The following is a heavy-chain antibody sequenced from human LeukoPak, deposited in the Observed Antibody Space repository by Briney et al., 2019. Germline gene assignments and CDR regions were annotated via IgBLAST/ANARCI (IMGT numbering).Heavy chain of an antibody. Sequence: GGSLRLSCAASGFTFSSYSMNWVRQAPGKGLEWVSSISSSSSYIYYADSVKGRFTISRDNAKNSLYLQMNSLRAEDTAVHYCAGAYCGGDCYSYDAFDIWGQGTMVTVSS. CDR1: GFTFSSYS. J-gene: IGHJ3*02. D-gene: IGHD2-21*02. CDR3: AGAYCGGDCYSYDAFDI. CDR2: ISSSSSYI. V-gene: IGHV3-21*01.